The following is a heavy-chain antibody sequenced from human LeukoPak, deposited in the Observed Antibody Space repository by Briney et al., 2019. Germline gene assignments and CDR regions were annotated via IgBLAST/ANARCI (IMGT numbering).Heavy chain of an antibody. CDR1: GGSVSSGSYY. CDR3: GRDGRNSYTLDH. J-gene: IGHJ4*02. D-gene: IGHD1-26*01. Sequence: PSETLSLTCTVSGGSVSSGSYYWSWIRQPPGKGLEWIGYMYNSGSTNYNPSLKSRVTISVDTSKNQFSLELTSVTAADTAVYYCGRDGRNSYTLDHWGQGTLVTVSS. V-gene: IGHV4-61*01. CDR2: MYNSGST.